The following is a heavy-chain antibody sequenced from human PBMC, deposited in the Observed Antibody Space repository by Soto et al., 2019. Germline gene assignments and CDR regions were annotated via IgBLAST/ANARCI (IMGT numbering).Heavy chain of an antibody. V-gene: IGHV1-46*01. CDR3: ARVRGIVASMSSSFDY. CDR1: GYTFTSYY. J-gene: IGHJ4*02. CDR2: INPSGGST. Sequence: GASVKVSCKASGYTFTSYYMHWVRQAPGQGLEWMGIINPSGGSTSYAQKFQGRVNMTRDTSTSTVYMELSSLRSEDTAVYYCARVRGIVASMSSSFDYWGQGTLVTVSS. D-gene: IGHD1-26*01.